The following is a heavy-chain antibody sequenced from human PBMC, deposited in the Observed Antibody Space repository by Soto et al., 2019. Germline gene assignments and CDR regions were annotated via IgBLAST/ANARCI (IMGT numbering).Heavy chain of an antibody. D-gene: IGHD3-10*01. V-gene: IGHV4-59*08. CDR2: IYYSGST. CDR1: GSSISSYY. Sequence: SETLSLTCTVPGSSISSYYWSWIRQPPGKELEWIGYIYYSGSTNYISSLKRRVPISVDTSKDQFSLKLSSVTAAYTALYYCARHQYSHLLWFGEPTYYYDKDDWGQVTTVTVSS. J-gene: IGHJ6*02. CDR3: ARHQYSHLLWFGEPTYYYDKDD.